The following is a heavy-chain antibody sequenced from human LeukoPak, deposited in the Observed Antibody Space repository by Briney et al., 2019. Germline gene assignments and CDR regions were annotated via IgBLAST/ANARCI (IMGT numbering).Heavy chain of an antibody. V-gene: IGHV1-2*02. CDR3: ARDPGETWGEVFDV. J-gene: IGHJ3*01. Sequence: ASVTVSCTPSGYSFTAYYIHWVRQGPGLGLEWMGWINPTSGGTNLAQKFQGRVTMTRDTSDSTAYMGLSSLTSDDTAVYYCARDPGETWGEVFDVWGQGTMVTVS. CDR1: GYSFTAYY. CDR2: INPTSGGT. D-gene: IGHD3-16*01.